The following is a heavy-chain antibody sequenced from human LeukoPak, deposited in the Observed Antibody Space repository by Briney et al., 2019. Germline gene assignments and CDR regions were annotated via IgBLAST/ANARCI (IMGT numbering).Heavy chain of an antibody. V-gene: IGHV3-7*03. CDR3: TRLSRYGNRWYYVDY. Sequence: GGSLRLSCAASGFTFSRHWMTWVRQAPGKGLEWVANIKEDGSKKNYVDSVKGRFTISRDNTKNSLYLQMNSLRAEDTAVYYCTRLSRYGNRWYYVDYWGQGTLVTVSS. J-gene: IGHJ4*02. CDR1: GFTFSRHW. CDR2: IKEDGSKK. D-gene: IGHD6-13*01.